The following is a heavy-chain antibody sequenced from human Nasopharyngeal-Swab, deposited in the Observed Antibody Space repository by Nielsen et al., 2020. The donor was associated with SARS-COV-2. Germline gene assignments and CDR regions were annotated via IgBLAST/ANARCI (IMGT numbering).Heavy chain of an antibody. Sequence: GESLKISCAASGFTFSSYAMHWVRQAPGKGLEWVAVISYDGSNKYYADSVKGRFTISRDNSKNTLYLQMNSLRAEDTAVYYWARGYSGSYYSPFDYWGQGTPVTVSS. D-gene: IGHD1-26*01. CDR1: GFTFSSYA. CDR2: ISYDGSNK. CDR3: ARGYSGSYYSPFDY. J-gene: IGHJ4*02. V-gene: IGHV3-30-3*01.